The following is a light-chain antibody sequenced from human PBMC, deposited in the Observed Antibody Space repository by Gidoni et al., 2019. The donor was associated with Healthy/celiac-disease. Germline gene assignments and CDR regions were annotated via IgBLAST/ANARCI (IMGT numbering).Light chain of an antibody. CDR2: GAS. CDR3: QQYGSSYT. CDR1: QSVRSSY. Sequence: EIVLTQSPAALSSSPGERATLTCRPSQSVRSSYLDWYQQKPGQAPKLLIYGASSRATGIPDRFSSSGCGADFTITSSRLEPEDVAVYCCQQYGSSYTFGQGTKVEIK. V-gene: IGKV3-20*01. J-gene: IGKJ2*01.